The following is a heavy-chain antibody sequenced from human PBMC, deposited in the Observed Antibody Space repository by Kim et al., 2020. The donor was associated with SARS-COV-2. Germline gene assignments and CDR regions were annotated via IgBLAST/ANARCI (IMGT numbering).Heavy chain of an antibody. Sequence: SETLSLTCTVSGGSISSYYWSWIRQPPGKGLEWIGYIYYSGSTNYNPSLKSRVTISVDTSKNQFSLKLSSVTAADTAVYYCARVDSSGYYLDYWGQGTLVTVSS. CDR2: IYYSGST. CDR1: GGSISSYY. D-gene: IGHD3-22*01. CDR3: ARVDSSGYYLDY. J-gene: IGHJ4*02. V-gene: IGHV4-59*01.